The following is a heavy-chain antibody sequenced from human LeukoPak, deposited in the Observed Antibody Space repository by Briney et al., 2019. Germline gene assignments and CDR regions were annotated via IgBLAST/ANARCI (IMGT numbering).Heavy chain of an antibody. J-gene: IGHJ4*02. Sequence: GESLKISCKGSGYSFTSYWIGWVRQMPGKGPEWMGIIYPGDSDTRYSPSFQGQVTISADKSISTAYLQWSSLKASDTAMYYCARRYYYDSSGPPYYFDYWGQGTLVTVSS. CDR2: IYPGDSDT. CDR1: GYSFTSYW. CDR3: ARRYYYDSSGPPYYFDY. V-gene: IGHV5-51*01. D-gene: IGHD3-22*01.